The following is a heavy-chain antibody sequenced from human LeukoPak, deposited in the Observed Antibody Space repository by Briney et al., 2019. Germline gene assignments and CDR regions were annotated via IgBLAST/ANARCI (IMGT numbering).Heavy chain of an antibody. CDR2: INSDGSST. Sequence: EPGGSLRLSCAASGFTFSSYWMHWVRQAPGKGLVWVSRINSDGSSTSYADSVKGRFTISRDNSKNTLYLQMNSLRAEDTAVYYCAKSQWLRWDYYYYYYMDVWGKGTTVTVSS. CDR1: GFTFSSYW. V-gene: IGHV3-74*01. CDR3: AKSQWLRWDYYYYYYMDV. J-gene: IGHJ6*03. D-gene: IGHD5-12*01.